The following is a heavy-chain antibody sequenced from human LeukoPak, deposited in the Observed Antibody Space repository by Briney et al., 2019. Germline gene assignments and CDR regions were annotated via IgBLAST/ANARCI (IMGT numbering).Heavy chain of an antibody. Sequence: SETLSLTCTVSGGSISSYYWSWIRQPAGKGLEWIGRIYTSGSTNYNPSLKSRVTMSVDTSTNQFSLKLSSVTAADTAVYYCASTPLCGGDCYYLDYWGQGTLVTVSS. CDR1: GGSISSYY. CDR3: ASTPLCGGDCYYLDY. J-gene: IGHJ4*02. V-gene: IGHV4-4*07. CDR2: IYTSGST. D-gene: IGHD2-21*02.